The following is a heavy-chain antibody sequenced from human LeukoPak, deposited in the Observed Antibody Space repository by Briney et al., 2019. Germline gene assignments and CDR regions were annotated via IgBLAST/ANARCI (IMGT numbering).Heavy chain of an antibody. D-gene: IGHD1-7*01. CDR3: VRGYFNWNYAGVGEYYYMDV. J-gene: IGHJ6*03. CDR1: GYTFTTYD. V-gene: IGHV1-8*02. Sequence: ASAKVSCKASGYTFTTYDMHWVRQASGQGLEWMGWVSPNSGKTAYAQKFQGRVTMTRDTSISTGYMELSSLRSEDTAVYYCVRGYFNWNYAGVGEYYYMDVWGKGTTVTVSS. CDR2: VSPNSGKT.